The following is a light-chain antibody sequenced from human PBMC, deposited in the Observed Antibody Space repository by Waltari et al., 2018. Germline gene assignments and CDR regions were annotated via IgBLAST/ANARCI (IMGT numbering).Light chain of an antibody. CDR2: KNN. Sequence: QSVLTQPPSASGTPGQRVTISCSGSSSHIGNNYVYWYQHRPGAAPKLLIFKNNQRPSGVPDRFSDSKSGTSASLAISGLRSEDEADYYCAAWDDSLSGLVFGGGTKLSVL. CDR1: SSHIGNNY. J-gene: IGLJ3*02. V-gene: IGLV1-47*01. CDR3: AAWDDSLSGLV.